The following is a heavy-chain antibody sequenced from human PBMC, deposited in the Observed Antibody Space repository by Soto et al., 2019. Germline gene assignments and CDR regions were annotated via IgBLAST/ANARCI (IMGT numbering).Heavy chain of an antibody. V-gene: IGHV3-33*01. J-gene: IGHJ4*02. CDR1: GFTFSSYG. Sequence: QVQLVESGGGVVQPGRSLRLSCAASGFTFSSYGMHWVRQAPGKGLEWVAVIWYDGSNKYYADSVKGRFTISRDNSKNTLYLQMSSLRAEDTAVYYCARVEYYYGSGADYWGQGTLVTVSS. D-gene: IGHD3-10*01. CDR2: IWYDGSNK. CDR3: ARVEYYYGSGADY.